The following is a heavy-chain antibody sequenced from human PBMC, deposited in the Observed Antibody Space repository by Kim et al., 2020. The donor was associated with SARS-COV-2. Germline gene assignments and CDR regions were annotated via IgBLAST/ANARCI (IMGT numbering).Heavy chain of an antibody. V-gene: IGHV3-23*01. CDR1: GFTFSSYA. J-gene: IGHJ6*02. D-gene: IGHD3-9*01. Sequence: GGSLRLSCAASGFTFSSYAMSWVRQAPGKGLEWVSAISGSGGSTYYADSVKGRFTISRDNSKNTLYLQMNSLRAEDTAVYYCALEGYDILTGYYHAYYYYYGMDVWGQGTTVTVSS. CDR3: ALEGYDILTGYYHAYYYYYGMDV. CDR2: ISGSGGST.